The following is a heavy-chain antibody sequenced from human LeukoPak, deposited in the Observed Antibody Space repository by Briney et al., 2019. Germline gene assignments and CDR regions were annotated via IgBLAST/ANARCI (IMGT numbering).Heavy chain of an antibody. CDR2: IYYSGST. D-gene: IGHD1-26*01. CDR3: ARSRGGINWFDP. V-gene: IGHV4-39*01. J-gene: IGHJ5*02. CDR1: GGSTTSSNYY. Sequence: SETLSVTCSVSGGSTTSSNYYWGWIRQPPGKGLEWIGSIYYSGSTFYNPSLKSRVSISVDTSRNQFSLNLTSVTAADTAVYYCARSRGGINWFDPWGQGTLVTVTS.